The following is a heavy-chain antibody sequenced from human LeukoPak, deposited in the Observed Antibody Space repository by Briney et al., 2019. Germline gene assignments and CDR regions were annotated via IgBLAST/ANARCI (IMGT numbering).Heavy chain of an antibody. J-gene: IGHJ6*02. CDR2: ISAYNGNT. CDR1: GYTFTSYY. Sequence: ASVKVSCKASGYTFTSYYMHWVRQAPGQGLEWMGWISAYNGNTNYAQKLQGRVTMTTDTSTSTAYMELRSLRSDDTAVYYCARDWGYDFWSGYRDYYYYGMDVWGQGTTVTVSS. V-gene: IGHV1-18*04. CDR3: ARDWGYDFWSGYRDYYYYGMDV. D-gene: IGHD3-3*01.